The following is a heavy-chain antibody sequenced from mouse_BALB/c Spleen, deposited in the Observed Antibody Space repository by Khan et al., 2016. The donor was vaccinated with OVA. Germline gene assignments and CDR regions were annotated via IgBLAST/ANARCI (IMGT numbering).Heavy chain of an antibody. J-gene: IGHJ2*01. V-gene: IGHV2-9*02. CDR1: GYSLTSYG. Sequence: QVQLKESGPGLVAPSQSLSITCTVSGYSLTSYGVHWVRQPPGKGLEWLGVIWAGGSTNYYSALMSRLSIITDNSTSQVFLIRNSLRTDDTAMYCCARHEDIWGQGTTLTVSS. CDR2: IWAGGST. D-gene: IGHD1-3*01. CDR3: ARHEDI.